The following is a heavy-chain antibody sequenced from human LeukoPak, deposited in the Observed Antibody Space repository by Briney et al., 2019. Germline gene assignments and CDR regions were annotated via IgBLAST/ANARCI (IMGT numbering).Heavy chain of an antibody. V-gene: IGHV3-33*08. Sequence: GGSLRLSCAASGFTFSSYGMHWVRQAPGKGLEWVAVIWYDGSNKYYADSVKGRFTISRDNSKNTLYLQMNSLRAEDTAVYYCARVCGDYWYFDYWGQGTLVTVSS. CDR3: ARVCGDYWYFDY. J-gene: IGHJ4*02. D-gene: IGHD4-17*01. CDR1: GFTFSSYG. CDR2: IWYDGSNK.